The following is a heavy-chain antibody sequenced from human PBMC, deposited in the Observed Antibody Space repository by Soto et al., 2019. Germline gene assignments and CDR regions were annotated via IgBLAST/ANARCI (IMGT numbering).Heavy chain of an antibody. D-gene: IGHD6-6*01. Sequence: EVQLLESGGGLVQPGGSLRLSCAASGFTFSSYAMSWVRQAPGKGLEWVSAISGSGGSTYYADSVKGRFTISRDNSKNTLYLQMNSLRAEDTAVYYCAKFSLTDYIAARPEFGMDVWGQGTTVTVSS. V-gene: IGHV3-23*01. CDR2: ISGSGGST. J-gene: IGHJ6*02. CDR3: AKFSLTDYIAARPEFGMDV. CDR1: GFTFSSYA.